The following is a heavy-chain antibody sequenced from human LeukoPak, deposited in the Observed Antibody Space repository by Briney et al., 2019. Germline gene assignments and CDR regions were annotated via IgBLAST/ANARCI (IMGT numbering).Heavy chain of an antibody. D-gene: IGHD3-22*01. V-gene: IGHV4-4*07. Sequence: SETLSLTCTVSGGSISSYYWSWVRQPAGKALEWIGRIYSNGNTNYNPSLKSRVTISVDTSKNQFSLKLSSVTAADTAVYYCAREGVYYDSSGYYFDYWGQGTLVTVSS. CDR1: GGSISSYY. J-gene: IGHJ4*02. CDR3: AREGVYYDSSGYYFDY. CDR2: IYSNGNT.